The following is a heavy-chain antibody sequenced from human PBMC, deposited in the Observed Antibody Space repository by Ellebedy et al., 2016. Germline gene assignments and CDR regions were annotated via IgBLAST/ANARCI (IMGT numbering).Heavy chain of an antibody. CDR2: IYYSGST. V-gene: IGHV4-39*01. D-gene: IGHD3-16*01. J-gene: IGHJ3*02. Sequence: SETLSLTCTVSGGSISSSSYYWGWIRQPPGKGLEWIGSIYYSGSTYYNPSLKSRVTISVDTSKNQFSLKLSSVTAADTAVYYCERQGGGEGHDAFDIWGQGTMVTVSS. CDR3: ERQGGGEGHDAFDI. CDR1: GGSISSSSYY.